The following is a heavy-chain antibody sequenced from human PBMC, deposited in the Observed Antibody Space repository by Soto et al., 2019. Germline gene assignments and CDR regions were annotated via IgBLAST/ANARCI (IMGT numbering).Heavy chain of an antibody. V-gene: IGHV4-59*01. D-gene: IGHD3-9*01. CDR2: IYYSGST. CDR1: GGSISSYY. CDR3: ARAWDYDILTGYYNYYYYGMDV. Sequence: SETLSLTCTVSGGSISSYYWSWIRQPPGKGLEWIGYIYYSGSTNYNPSLKSRVTISVDTSKNQFSLKLSSVTAADTAVYYCARAWDYDILTGYYNYYYYGMDVWGQGTTVTVSS. J-gene: IGHJ6*02.